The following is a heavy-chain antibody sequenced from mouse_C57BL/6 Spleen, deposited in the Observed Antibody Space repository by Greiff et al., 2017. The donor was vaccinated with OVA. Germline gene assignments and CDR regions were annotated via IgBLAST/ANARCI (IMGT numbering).Heavy chain of an antibody. Sequence: EVQLQQSGAELVRPGASVKLSCTASGFTITDYYMHWVKQRPEQGLEWIGCIDPENGGTEYASKFKGKATITADTSSNTAYLQLSSLTSEDAAVYYCTSCSWLDYWGQGTLVTVSA. CDR2: IDPENGGT. J-gene: IGHJ3*01. CDR1: GFTITDYY. CDR3: TSCSWLDY. V-gene: IGHV14-4*01.